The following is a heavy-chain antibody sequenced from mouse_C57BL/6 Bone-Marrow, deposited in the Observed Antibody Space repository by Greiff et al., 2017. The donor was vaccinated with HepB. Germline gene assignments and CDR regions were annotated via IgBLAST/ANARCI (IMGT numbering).Heavy chain of an antibody. CDR2: IYPRDGST. D-gene: IGHD1-1*01. Sequence: VQVVESGPELVKPGASVKLSCKASGYTFTSYDINWVKQRPGQGLEWIGWIYPRDGSTKYNEKFKGKATLTVDTSSSTAYMELHSLTSEDSAVYFCARSPDYYGSSYGGYFDVWGTGTTVTVSS. CDR1: GYTFTSYD. CDR3: ARSPDYYGSSYGGYFDV. J-gene: IGHJ1*03. V-gene: IGHV1-85*01.